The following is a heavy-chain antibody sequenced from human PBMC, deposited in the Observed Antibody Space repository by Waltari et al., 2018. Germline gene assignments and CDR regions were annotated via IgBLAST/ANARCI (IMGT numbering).Heavy chain of an antibody. J-gene: IGHJ5*02. Sequence: EVQLLESGGGLVQPGGSLRLSCAASGFTFSSYAMSWVRRAPGKGLEWVSAISGSGGSTYYSDSVKGRFTISRDNSKNTLYLQMNSLRAEDTAVYYCARDQWREEVWFDPWGQGTLVTVSS. CDR3: ARDQWREEVWFDP. CDR2: ISGSGGST. V-gene: IGHV3-23*01. CDR1: GFTFSSYA. D-gene: IGHD1-26*01.